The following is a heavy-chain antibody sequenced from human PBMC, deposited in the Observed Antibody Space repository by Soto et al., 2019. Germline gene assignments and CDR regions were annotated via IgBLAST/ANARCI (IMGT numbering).Heavy chain of an antibody. V-gene: IGHV1-69*12. Sequence: QVQLVQSGAEVKKPGSSVKVSCKASGGTFSSYAISWVRQAPGQGLEWMGGIIPIFGTANYAQKFQGRVTITADESTSTAYMELSSLRSDDTAVYYCARVLRRDGYSSLDYWGQGTLVTVSS. D-gene: IGHD2-15*01. J-gene: IGHJ4*02. CDR1: GGTFSSYA. CDR3: ARVLRRDGYSSLDY. CDR2: IIPIFGTA.